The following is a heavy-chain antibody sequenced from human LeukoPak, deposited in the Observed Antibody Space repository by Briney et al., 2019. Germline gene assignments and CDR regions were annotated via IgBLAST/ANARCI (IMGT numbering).Heavy chain of an antibody. CDR2: ISSSSSYI. CDR3: ARDGEQWLVRRYYYYGMDV. Sequence: PGGSLRLSCAASGFTFSSYSMNWVRQAPGKGLEWVSSISSSSSYIYYADSVKGRFTISRDNAKNSLYLQMNSLRAEDTAVYYCARDGEQWLVRRYYYYGMDVWGQGTTVTVSS. D-gene: IGHD6-19*01. J-gene: IGHJ6*02. CDR1: GFTFSSYS. V-gene: IGHV3-21*01.